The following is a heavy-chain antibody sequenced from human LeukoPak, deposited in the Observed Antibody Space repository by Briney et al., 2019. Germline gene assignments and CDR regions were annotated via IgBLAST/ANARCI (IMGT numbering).Heavy chain of an antibody. V-gene: IGHV4-34*01. J-gene: IGHJ4*02. CDR1: GHSISSGYY. Sequence: PSETLSLTCAVSGHSISSGYYWSWIRQPPGKGLEWIGEINHSGSTNYNPSLKSRVTISVDTSKNQFSLKLSSVTAADTAVYYCALSNQNRRKRVFDYWGQGTLVTVSS. CDR3: ALSNQNRRKRVFDY. CDR2: INHSGST. D-gene: IGHD1-14*01.